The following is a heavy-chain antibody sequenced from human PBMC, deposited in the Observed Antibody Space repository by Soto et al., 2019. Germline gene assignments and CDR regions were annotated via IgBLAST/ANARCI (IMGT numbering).Heavy chain of an antibody. J-gene: IGHJ4*02. V-gene: IGHV3-23*01. D-gene: IGHD3-22*01. CDR1: SYA. CDR3: AKDPRYDSSGYSDY. CDR2: ISGSGGST. Sequence: SYAMSWVRQAPGKGLEWVSAISGSGGSTYYADSVKGRFTISRDNSKNTLYLRMNSLRAEDTAVYYCAKDPRYDSSGYSDYWGQGTLVTVSS.